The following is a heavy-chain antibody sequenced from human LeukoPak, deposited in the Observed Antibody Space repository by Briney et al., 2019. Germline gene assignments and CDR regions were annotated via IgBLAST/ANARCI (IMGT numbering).Heavy chain of an antibody. CDR3: GRGPA. CDR2: TSSSGTNI. J-gene: IGHJ4*02. CDR1: GFTFSSYE. V-gene: IGHV3-48*03. Sequence: GGSLRLSCAASGFTFSSYEMNWVRQAPGKGLEWVSYTSSSGTNIYYADSVKGRFTISRDNAKNPLYLQMNSLRAEDTAVYYCGRGPAWGQGTLVTVSS.